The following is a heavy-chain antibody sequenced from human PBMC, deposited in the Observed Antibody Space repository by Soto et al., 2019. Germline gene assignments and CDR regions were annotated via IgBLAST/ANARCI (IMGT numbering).Heavy chain of an antibody. J-gene: IGHJ4*02. V-gene: IGHV4-34*01. Sequence: PSETLSLTCAVYGGSFSGYYWSWIRQPPGKGLEWIGEINHSGSTNYNPSLKSRVTISVDTSKNQFSLKLTSVIAADTAVYYCARARGSDSSSWYKQFDYWGQGALVTVSS. CDR1: GGSFSGYY. D-gene: IGHD6-13*01. CDR3: ARARGSDSSSWYKQFDY. CDR2: INHSGST.